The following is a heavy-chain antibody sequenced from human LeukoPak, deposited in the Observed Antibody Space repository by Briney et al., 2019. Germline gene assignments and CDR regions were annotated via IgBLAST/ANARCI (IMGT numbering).Heavy chain of an antibody. J-gene: IGHJ5*02. D-gene: IGHD3-22*01. CDR1: GFTFSSYA. V-gene: IGHV3-23*01. CDR2: ISGSATT. Sequence: PGGSLRLSCAVSGFTFSSYAMSWVRQAPGKGLEWVSAISGSATTYYADSVRGRFIISRDNSKNTLYLQMNSLRAEDTAVYYCAKDFFYYDSSGYSPGGQGTLVTVSS. CDR3: AKDFFYYDSSGYSP.